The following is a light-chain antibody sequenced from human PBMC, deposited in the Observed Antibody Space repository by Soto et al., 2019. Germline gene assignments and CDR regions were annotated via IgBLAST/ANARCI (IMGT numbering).Light chain of an antibody. CDR1: SSDVGAYNY. CDR2: NVN. CDR3: SSYTTINTVV. V-gene: IGLV2-14*03. Sequence: QSALTQPASVSGSPGQSITLSCTGTSSDVGAYNYVSWYQQHPGKAPKLMIYNVNNRPSGVSDRFFGSKSGTTASLTISGLQAEDEADYYCSSYTTINTVVFGGETKLTVL. J-gene: IGLJ3*02.